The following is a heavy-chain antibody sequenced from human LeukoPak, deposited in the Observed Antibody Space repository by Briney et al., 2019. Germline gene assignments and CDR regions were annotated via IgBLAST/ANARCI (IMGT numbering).Heavy chain of an antibody. CDR2: INLSGST. J-gene: IGHJ6*03. CDR1: GGSFSGYY. Sequence: PSETLSLTCAVYGGSFSGYYWSWIRQPPGKGLEWIGEINLSGSTNYNPSLKSRVTISVDTSKNQFSLKLSSVTAADTAVYYCARAPHVYVDIVATIYSDYYYYMDVWGKGTTVTVSS. V-gene: IGHV4-34*01. CDR3: ARAPHVYVDIVATIYSDYYYYMDV. D-gene: IGHD5-12*01.